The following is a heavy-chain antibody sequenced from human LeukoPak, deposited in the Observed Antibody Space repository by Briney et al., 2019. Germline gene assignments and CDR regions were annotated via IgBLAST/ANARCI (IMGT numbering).Heavy chain of an antibody. D-gene: IGHD3-3*01. V-gene: IGHV1-69*13. Sequence: GASVKVSCKASGGTFSNYAISWVRQAPGQGLEWMGGIITNFGTTNYAQKYQGRVTITADESTSTVYMELSSLRSEDTAVYYCARPRTYYDFWRGYPPFDYRGQGTLVTVSS. CDR1: GGTFSNYA. CDR2: IITNFGTT. J-gene: IGHJ4*02. CDR3: ARPRTYYDFWRGYPPFDY.